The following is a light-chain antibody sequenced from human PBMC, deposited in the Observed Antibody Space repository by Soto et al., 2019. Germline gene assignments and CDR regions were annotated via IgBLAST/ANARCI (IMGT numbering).Light chain of an antibody. V-gene: IGKV3-15*01. CDR2: GAS. J-gene: IGKJ3*01. Sequence: ETVMTQSPDTLSVSPGERATLSCRASQSISSNLAWYQQRPGQAPRLLIYGASTRATGIPARFSGSGSGTEFTHTISSLQSEDFAVYYCQQYNKWPLFTFGPGTRVDIK. CDR1: QSISSN. CDR3: QQYNKWPLFT.